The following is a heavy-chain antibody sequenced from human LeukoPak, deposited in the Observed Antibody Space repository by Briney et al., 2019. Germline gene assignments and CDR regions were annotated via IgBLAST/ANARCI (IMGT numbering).Heavy chain of an antibody. CDR2: ISGSGGST. Sequence: GGSLRLSCAASGFTFSSYGMRWVRQAPGKGLEWVSAISGSGGSTYYADSGKGRFTISRDNAKNSLYLQMNSLRAEDTAVYYCARAKRNGFDIWGQGTMVTVSS. CDR3: ARAKRNGFDI. J-gene: IGHJ3*02. CDR1: GFTFSSYG. V-gene: IGHV3-23*01.